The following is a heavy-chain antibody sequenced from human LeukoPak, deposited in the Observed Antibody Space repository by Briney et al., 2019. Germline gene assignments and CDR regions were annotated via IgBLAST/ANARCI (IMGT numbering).Heavy chain of an antibody. J-gene: IGHJ4*02. Sequence: GGSLRLSCAASGFTFSNYWMSWVRQAPGKGLEWVANIKQDGSEKYYVDSVKGRFTISRDNAKNTLYLQMNSLRAEDTAVYYSARDSGTTDYWGQGTLVTVSS. D-gene: IGHD1-1*01. CDR1: GFTFSNYW. V-gene: IGHV3-7*01. CDR3: ARDSGTTDY. CDR2: IKQDGSEK.